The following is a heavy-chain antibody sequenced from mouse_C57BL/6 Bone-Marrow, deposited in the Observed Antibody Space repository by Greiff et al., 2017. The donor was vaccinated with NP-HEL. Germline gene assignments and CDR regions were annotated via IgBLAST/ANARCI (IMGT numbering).Heavy chain of an antibody. CDR2: INPSSGYT. CDR3: ARERVPYDSYAMDY. D-gene: IGHD2-14*01. Sequence: QVHVKQSGAELAKPGASVKLSCKASGYTFTSYWMHWVKQRPGQGLEWIGYINPSSGYTKYNQKFKDKATLTADKSSSTAYMQLSSLTYEDSAVYYCARERVPYDSYAMDYWGQGTSVTVSS. V-gene: IGHV1-7*01. CDR1: GYTFTSYW. J-gene: IGHJ4*01.